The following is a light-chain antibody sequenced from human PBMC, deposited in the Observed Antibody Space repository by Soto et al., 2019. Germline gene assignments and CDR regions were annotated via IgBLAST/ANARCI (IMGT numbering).Light chain of an antibody. J-gene: IGLJ1*01. CDR1: SSDIGGYNY. V-gene: IGLV2-14*01. Sequence: QSALTQPASVSGSPGQSITISCTGTSSDIGGYNYVSWYQQYPGKAPQLMIYEVSNRPSGVSNRFSGSKSGNTASLTISGLQAEDEADYYCSSYTSSSTLDVFGTGTKLTVL. CDR3: SSYTSSSTLDV. CDR2: EVS.